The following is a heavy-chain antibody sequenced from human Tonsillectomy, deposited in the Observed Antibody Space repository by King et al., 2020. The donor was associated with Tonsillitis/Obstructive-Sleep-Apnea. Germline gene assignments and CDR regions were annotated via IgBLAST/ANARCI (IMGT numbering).Heavy chain of an antibody. CDR2: ISSSSSYI. CDR1: GFTFSSYS. Sequence: VQLVESGGGLVKPGGSLRLSCAASGFTFSSYSMNWVRQAPGKGLEWVSSISSSSSYIYFADSAKGRFTISRDNAKNSLYLQMNSLRAEDTAVYYCAREAGSGFDYWGQGTLVTVSS. V-gene: IGHV3-21*01. D-gene: IGHD6-19*01. CDR3: AREAGSGFDY. J-gene: IGHJ4*02.